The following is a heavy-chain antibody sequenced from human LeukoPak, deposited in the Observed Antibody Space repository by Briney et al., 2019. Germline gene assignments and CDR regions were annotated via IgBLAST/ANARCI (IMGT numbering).Heavy chain of an antibody. CDR2: LYYRGST. V-gene: IGHV4-59*01. Sequence: PSETLSLTCTVSGGSISSYYWSWIRQPPGKGLEWIGYLYYRGSTNYNPSLKSRVTISVDTSKNQFSLKLSSVTAADTAVYYCARGLGYCSSTSCYTDYYYYYYMDVWGKGTTVTVSS. D-gene: IGHD2-2*02. J-gene: IGHJ6*03. CDR1: GGSISSYY. CDR3: ARGLGYCSSTSCYTDYYYYYYMDV.